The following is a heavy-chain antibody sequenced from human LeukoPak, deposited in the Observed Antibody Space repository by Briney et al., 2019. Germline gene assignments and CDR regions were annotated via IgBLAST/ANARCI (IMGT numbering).Heavy chain of an antibody. CDR2: ISSSSYI. CDR1: GFTFSSYS. CDR3: ARDGSDRGYSYGYDY. J-gene: IGHJ4*02. D-gene: IGHD5-18*01. V-gene: IGHV3-21*01. Sequence: PGGSLRLSCAASGFTFSSYSMNWVRQAPGKGLEWVSSISSSSYIYYADSVKGRFTISRDNAKNSLYLQMSSLRAEDTAVYYCARDGSDRGYSYGYDYWGQGTLVTVSS.